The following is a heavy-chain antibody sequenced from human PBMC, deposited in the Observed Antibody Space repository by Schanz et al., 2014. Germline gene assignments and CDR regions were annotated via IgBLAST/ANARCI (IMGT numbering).Heavy chain of an antibody. V-gene: IGHV7-4-1*02. CDR3: ARGRGGNTGYEAADY. CDR1: GYTFTTYA. J-gene: IGHJ4*02. D-gene: IGHD5-12*01. Sequence: QVQLVQSGSELKKPGASVNISCKASGYTFTTYALNWVRQAPGQGLEWMGWINSNTGNPTYAQAFTGRFVISLDTSVSTAYLQISSLKAEDTAVFYCARGRGGNTGYEAADYWGQGTRVTVSS. CDR2: INSNTGNP.